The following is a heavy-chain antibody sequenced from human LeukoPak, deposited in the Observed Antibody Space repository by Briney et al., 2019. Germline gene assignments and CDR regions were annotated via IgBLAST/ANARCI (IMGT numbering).Heavy chain of an antibody. CDR1: GYTFTGYY. J-gene: IGHJ1*01. Sequence: ASVKVSCKASGYTFTGYYMHWVRQAPGQGLEWMGWINPNSGGTNYAQKFQGRVTMTRDTSISTAYMELSRLRSDDTAVYYCATTTVACFSEYFQHWGQGTLVTVSS. D-gene: IGHD4-11*01. CDR3: ATTTVACFSEYFQH. V-gene: IGHV1-2*02. CDR2: INPNSGGT.